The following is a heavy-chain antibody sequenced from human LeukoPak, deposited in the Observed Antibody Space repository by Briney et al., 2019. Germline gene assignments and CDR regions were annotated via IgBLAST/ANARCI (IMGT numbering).Heavy chain of an antibody. Sequence: GGSLRLSCAASGFTFSGSAMHWVRQASGKGLEWVGRIRSKANSYATAYAASVKGRFTISRDDSKNTACLQMNSLKTEDTAVYYCTRPYSSSWSSLDYWGQGTLVTVSS. D-gene: IGHD6-13*01. CDR1: GFTFSGSA. CDR3: TRPYSSSWSSLDY. V-gene: IGHV3-73*01. CDR2: IRSKANSYAT. J-gene: IGHJ4*02.